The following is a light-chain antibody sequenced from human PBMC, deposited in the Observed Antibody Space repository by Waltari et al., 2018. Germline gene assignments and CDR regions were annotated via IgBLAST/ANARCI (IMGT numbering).Light chain of an antibody. CDR3: SSYTSSSTVV. J-gene: IGLJ2*01. CDR1: SSDVGGSNY. V-gene: IGLV2-14*01. CDR2: EVS. Sequence: QSALTQPASVSGSPGQSITISGTGTSSDVGGSNYVSWYQQHPGKAPKLMIYEVSNRPPGVSNRFSGSKSGNTASLTISGLQAEDGADYYCSSYTSSSTVVFGGGTKLTVL.